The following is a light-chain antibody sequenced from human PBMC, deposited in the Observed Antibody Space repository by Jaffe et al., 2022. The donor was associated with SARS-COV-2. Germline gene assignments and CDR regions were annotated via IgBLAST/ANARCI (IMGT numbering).Light chain of an antibody. CDR1: QSVSSN. CDR2: GAS. J-gene: IGKJ2*01. CDR3: QQYNNWPYT. Sequence: EIVMTQSPATLSVSPGERATLSCRASQSVSSNLAWYQQKLGQAPRLLINGASTRATSVPARFSGSGSGTEFILTISSLQSEDFAVYYCQQYNNWPYTFGQGTKLEIK. V-gene: IGKV3-15*01.